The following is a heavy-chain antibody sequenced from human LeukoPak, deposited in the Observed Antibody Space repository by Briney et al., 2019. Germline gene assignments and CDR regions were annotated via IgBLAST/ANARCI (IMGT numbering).Heavy chain of an antibody. Sequence: ASVKVSCKASGYTFTSYDINWVRRATGQGLEWMGWMNPNSGNTGYAQKFQGRVTMTRNTSISTAYMELSSLRSEDTAVYYCARFTQYYYDSSGSWGQGTLVTVSS. V-gene: IGHV1-8*01. D-gene: IGHD3-22*01. CDR3: ARFTQYYYDSSGS. CDR1: GYTFTSYD. CDR2: MNPNSGNT. J-gene: IGHJ5*02.